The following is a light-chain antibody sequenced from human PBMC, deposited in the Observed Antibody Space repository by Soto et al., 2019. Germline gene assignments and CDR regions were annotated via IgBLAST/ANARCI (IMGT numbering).Light chain of an antibody. V-gene: IGKV2-28*01. CDR1: QSLLHSNGYNY. J-gene: IGKJ2*01. CDR3: MQALQTPFT. Sequence: DIEMTQSPLSLPVIPGEPASISCRSSQSLLHSNGYNYLDWYLQKPGQSPQLLIYLDSNRASGVPDRFSGSGSGTDFTLKISRVEAEDVGVYYCMQALQTPFTFGRGTKLEIK. CDR2: LDS.